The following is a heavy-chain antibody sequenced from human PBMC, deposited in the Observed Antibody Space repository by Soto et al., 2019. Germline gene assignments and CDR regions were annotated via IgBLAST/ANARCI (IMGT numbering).Heavy chain of an antibody. CDR3: AGSNHGDYVWWRGANWFDP. V-gene: IGHV1-69*13. Sequence: SVKVSCKASGGTFSSYAISWVRQAPGQGLEWMGGIIPIFGTANYAQKFQGRVTITADESTSTAYMELSSLRSEDTAVYYCAGSNHGDYVWWRGANWFDPWGQGTLVTVSS. CDR2: IIPIFGTA. J-gene: IGHJ5*02. CDR1: GGTFSSYA. D-gene: IGHD4-17*01.